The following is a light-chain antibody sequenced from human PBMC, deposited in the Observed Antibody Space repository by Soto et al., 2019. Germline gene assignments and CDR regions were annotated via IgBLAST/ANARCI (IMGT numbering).Light chain of an antibody. CDR1: RRDVGGYNY. J-gene: IGLJ1*01. Sequence: QSVLTQPASVSGSPGQSITISCTGTRRDVGGYNYVSWYQQYPGKSPKLLIYEVTHRPSGVSNRFSGSKSGNTDSLTISGLQPEDEADYYCRSEAISNTLTFVFAKGTKVTVL. V-gene: IGLV2-14*01. CDR2: EVT. CDR3: RSEAISNTLTFV.